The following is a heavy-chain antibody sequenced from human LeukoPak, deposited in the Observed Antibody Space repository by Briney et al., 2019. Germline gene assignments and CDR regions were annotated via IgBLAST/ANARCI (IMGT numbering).Heavy chain of an antibody. Sequence: GGSLRLSCAASGFTFSSYGMHWVRQAPGKGLEWVAFIRYDGSNKYYADSVKGRFTISRDNSKNTLYLQINSLRAEDTAVYYCAKDERVPAAPYYMDVWGKGTTVTVSS. V-gene: IGHV3-30*02. D-gene: IGHD2-2*01. J-gene: IGHJ6*03. CDR1: GFTFSSYG. CDR2: IRYDGSNK. CDR3: AKDERVPAAPYYMDV.